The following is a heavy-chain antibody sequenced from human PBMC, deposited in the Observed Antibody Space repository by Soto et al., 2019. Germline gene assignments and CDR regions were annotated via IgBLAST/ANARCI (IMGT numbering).Heavy chain of an antibody. CDR1: GGTFSSYA. J-gene: IGHJ6*02. D-gene: IGHD2-15*01. CDR3: ARDGVRPYCSGGSCYSSYYYYGMDV. Sequence: ASVKVSCKASGGTFSSYAISCVRQAPGQGLEWMGGIIPIFGTANYAQKFRGRVTTTADESPSTAYMELSSLRPEDTAVYYCARDGVRPYCSGGSCYSSYYYYGMDVWGQGTTVTVSS. V-gene: IGHV1-69*13. CDR2: IIPIFGTA.